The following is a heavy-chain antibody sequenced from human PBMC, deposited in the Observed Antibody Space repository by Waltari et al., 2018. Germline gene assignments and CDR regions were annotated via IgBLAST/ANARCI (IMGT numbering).Heavy chain of an antibody. Sequence: QVQLVQSGAEVKKPGSSVKVSCKASGGTFSSYAISWVRQAPGQGLEWMGGIIPIVGTANYAQKFQGRVTITADESTSTAYMELSSLRSEDTAVYYCARDFVVVPAAMVHYYYYGMDVWGQGTTVTVSS. CDR2: IIPIVGTA. D-gene: IGHD2-2*01. CDR1: GGTFSSYA. J-gene: IGHJ6*02. CDR3: ARDFVVVPAAMVHYYYYGMDV. V-gene: IGHV1-69*01.